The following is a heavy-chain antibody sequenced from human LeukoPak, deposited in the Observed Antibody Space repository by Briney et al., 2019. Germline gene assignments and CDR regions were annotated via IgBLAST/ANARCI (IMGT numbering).Heavy chain of an antibody. D-gene: IGHD5-18*01. Sequence: ASVKVSCKASGYTFTGYYMHWVRQAPGQGLEWMGRINPNSGGTNYAQKFQGRVTMTRDTSISTAYMELSRLRPDDTAVYYCARGSVDTAMVIDYWGQGTLVTVSS. CDR1: GYTFTGYY. CDR3: ARGSVDTAMVIDY. CDR2: INPNSGGT. V-gene: IGHV1-2*06. J-gene: IGHJ4*02.